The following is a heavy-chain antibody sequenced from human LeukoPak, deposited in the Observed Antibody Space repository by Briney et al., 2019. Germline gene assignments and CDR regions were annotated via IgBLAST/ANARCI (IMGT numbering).Heavy chain of an antibody. CDR3: AREAVYYDFWSGNPGDAFDI. V-gene: IGHV1-69*04. D-gene: IGHD3-3*01. CDR2: LIPILGIA. CDR1: GGTFSSYT. J-gene: IGHJ3*02. Sequence: SVKVSCKASGGTFSSYTISWVRQAPGQGLEWMGRLIPILGIANYAQKFQGRVTITADKSTSTAYMELSSLRSEDTAVYYCAREAVYYDFWSGNPGDAFDIWGQGTMVTVSS.